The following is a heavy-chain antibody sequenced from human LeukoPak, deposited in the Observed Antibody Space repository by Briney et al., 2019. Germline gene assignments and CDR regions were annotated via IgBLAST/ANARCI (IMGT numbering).Heavy chain of an antibody. CDR3: ARVLYCGGDCYPYNWFDP. Sequence: ASVKVSCKASGYTFTSYDINWVRQAPGQGLEWMGWINPNSGGTNYAQKFQGRVTMTRDTSISTAYMELSRLRSDDTAVYYCARVLYCGGDCYPYNWFDPWGQGTLVTVSS. V-gene: IGHV1-2*02. CDR1: GYTFTSYD. D-gene: IGHD2-21*01. J-gene: IGHJ5*02. CDR2: INPNSGGT.